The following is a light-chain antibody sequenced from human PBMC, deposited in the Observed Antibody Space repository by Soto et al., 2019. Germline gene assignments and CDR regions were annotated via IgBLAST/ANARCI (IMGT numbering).Light chain of an antibody. V-gene: IGLV1-51*01. CDR1: SFNIGNNY. CDR2: DNN. CDR3: GTWDGSLSGVI. Sequence: QSVLTQPPSVSAAPGQKVTIYCFGGSFNIGNNYVSWYQQLPGTAPKLLIYDNNKRPSGIPDRFSGSKSGAPATLGITGLQTGDEADYYCGTWDGSLSGVIFGGGTKLT. J-gene: IGLJ2*01.